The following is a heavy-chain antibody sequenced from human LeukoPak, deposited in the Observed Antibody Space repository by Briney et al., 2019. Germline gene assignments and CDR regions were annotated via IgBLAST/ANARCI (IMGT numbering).Heavy chain of an antibody. Sequence: GGSLRLSCAASGFTFDDYAMHWVRQAPGKGLEWVSGISWNSGSIGYADSVKGRFTISRGNAKNSLYLQMNSLRAEDTALYYCAKDYYDSSGYYFDYWGQGTLVTVSS. CDR3: AKDYYDSSGYYFDY. CDR1: GFTFDDYA. D-gene: IGHD3-22*01. J-gene: IGHJ4*02. CDR2: ISWNSGSI. V-gene: IGHV3-9*01.